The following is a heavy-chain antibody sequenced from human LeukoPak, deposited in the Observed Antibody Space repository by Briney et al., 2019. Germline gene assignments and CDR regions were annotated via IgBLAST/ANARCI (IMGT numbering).Heavy chain of an antibody. J-gene: IGHJ4*02. V-gene: IGHV1-69*13. CDR3: ARGIAARYYFDY. Sequence: SVKVSCKASGGTFSNYTVSWVRQAPGQGLEWMGGVIPIFATANYAQKFQGRVTITADESTSTAYMELSSLRSEDTAVYYCARGIAARYYFDYWGQGTLVTVSS. D-gene: IGHD6-6*01. CDR2: VIPIFATA. CDR1: GGTFSNYT.